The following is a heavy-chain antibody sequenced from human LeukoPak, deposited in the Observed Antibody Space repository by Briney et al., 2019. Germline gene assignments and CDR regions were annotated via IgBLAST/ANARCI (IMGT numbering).Heavy chain of an antibody. V-gene: IGHV3-21*01. CDR2: INSYSSDI. CDR1: GFTFSSYS. J-gene: IGHJ3*02. Sequence: GGSLRLSCATSGFTFSSYSMTWVRQAPGKGLDWVSSINSYSSDIYYADSVKGRSTISRDNAKNSLYLQMNSLRAEDTAVYYCARKRSPGAFDIWGQGTMVTVSS. CDR3: ARKRSPGAFDI.